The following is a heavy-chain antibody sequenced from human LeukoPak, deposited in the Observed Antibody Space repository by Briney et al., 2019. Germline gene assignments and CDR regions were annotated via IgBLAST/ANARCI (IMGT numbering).Heavy chain of an antibody. J-gene: IGHJ6*02. CDR2: IYYSGST. Sequence: PSETLSLTCTVSGGSISSGGSYWSWIRQHPGKSLEWIGYIYYSGSTYYNPSLKSRVTISVDTSKNQFSLKLSSVTAADTAVYYCARDEQYYYCGMDVWGQGTTVTVSS. CDR3: ARDEQYYYCGMDV. V-gene: IGHV4-31*03. D-gene: IGHD1/OR15-1a*01. CDR1: GGSISSGGSY.